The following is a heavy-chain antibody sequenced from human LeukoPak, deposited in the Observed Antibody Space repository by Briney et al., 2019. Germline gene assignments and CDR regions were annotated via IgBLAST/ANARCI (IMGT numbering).Heavy chain of an antibody. CDR3: SRQAYDFWSGYFPRGDAFDI. Sequence: GGSLRLSCAASGFTFSSYAMSWVRQAPGKGLEWVSAISGSGGSTYYADSVKGRFAISRDNSKNTLYLQMNSLRAEDTAVYYCSRQAYDFWSGYFPRGDAFDIWGQGTMVTVSS. D-gene: IGHD3-3*01. CDR1: GFTFSSYA. V-gene: IGHV3-23*01. CDR2: ISGSGGST. J-gene: IGHJ3*02.